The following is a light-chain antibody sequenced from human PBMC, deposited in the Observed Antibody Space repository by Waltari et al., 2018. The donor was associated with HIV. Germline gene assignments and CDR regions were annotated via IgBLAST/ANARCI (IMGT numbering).Light chain of an antibody. CDR3: QQRSRWPIT. V-gene: IGKV3-11*01. Sequence: EIVLTQSPATLSLSPGETATLSCRASQSVSNYLAWYQQKPGQAPRLLIYDASNRATDIPARFSGSGSGTDFTLAISSLEPEDFVVYYCQQRSRWPITFGQGTRLEIK. J-gene: IGKJ5*01. CDR1: QSVSNY. CDR2: DAS.